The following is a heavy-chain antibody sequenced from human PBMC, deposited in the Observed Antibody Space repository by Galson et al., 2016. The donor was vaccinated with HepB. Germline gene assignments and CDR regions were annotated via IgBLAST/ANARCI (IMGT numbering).Heavy chain of an antibody. J-gene: IGHJ4*02. D-gene: IGHD5-12*01. Sequence: ETLSLTCAVSGGSINYNYWWTWVRQPPGKGLEWIGEIHDGMGSNYNPSLRSRITMSIDKSKNQVSLRLDSVTAADSAVYFCVREYTGYVPLGYWGQGALVTVSS. V-gene: IGHV4-4*01. CDR3: VREYTGYVPLGY. CDR1: GGSINYNYW. CDR2: IHDGMGS.